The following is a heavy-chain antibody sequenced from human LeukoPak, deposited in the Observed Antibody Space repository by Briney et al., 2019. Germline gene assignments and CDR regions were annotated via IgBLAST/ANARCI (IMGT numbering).Heavy chain of an antibody. CDR3: ARAKLWFGEFYYFDY. CDR2: ISAYNGNT. Sequence: ASVKVSCKASGYTFTSYGISWVRQDPGQGLEWMGWISAYNGNTNYAQKLQGRVTMTTDTSTSTAYMELRSLRSDDTAVYYCARAKLWFGEFYYFDYWGQGTLVTVSS. D-gene: IGHD3-10*01. CDR1: GYTFTSYG. V-gene: IGHV1-18*04. J-gene: IGHJ4*02.